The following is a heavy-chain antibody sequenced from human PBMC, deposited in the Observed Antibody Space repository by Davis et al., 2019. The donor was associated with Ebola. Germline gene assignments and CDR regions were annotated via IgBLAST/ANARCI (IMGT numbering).Heavy chain of an antibody. J-gene: IGHJ4*02. CDR1: GFTFSSYA. D-gene: IGHD1-26*01. CDR2: ISGSGGST. CDR3: ARDLAGHIVGAEYYFDY. Sequence: PGGSLRLSCAASGFTFSSYAMSWVRQAPGKGLEWVSAISGSGGSTYYADSVKGRFTISRDNSKNTLYLQMNSLRAEDTAVYYCARDLAGHIVGAEYYFDYWGQGTLVTVSS. V-gene: IGHV3-23*01.